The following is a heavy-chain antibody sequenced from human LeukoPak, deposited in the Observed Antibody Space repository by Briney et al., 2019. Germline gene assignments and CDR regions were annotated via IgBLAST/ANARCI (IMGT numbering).Heavy chain of an antibody. Sequence: GGSLRLSCAASGFTFDDYAMHWVRQAPGKGLEWVSGISWNSGSIGYADSVKGRFTISRDNAKNSLYLQMNSLRAEDTALYYCAKLTLAGYSSGWPDYWGQGTLVTVSS. CDR3: AKLTLAGYSSGWPDY. D-gene: IGHD6-19*01. CDR2: ISWNSGSI. J-gene: IGHJ4*02. V-gene: IGHV3-9*01. CDR1: GFTFDDYA.